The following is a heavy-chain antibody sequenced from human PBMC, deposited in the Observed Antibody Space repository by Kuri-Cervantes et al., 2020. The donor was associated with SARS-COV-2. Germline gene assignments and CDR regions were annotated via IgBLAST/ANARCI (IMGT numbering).Heavy chain of an antibody. J-gene: IGHJ4*02. CDR3: ARGGEWLVSFDY. D-gene: IGHD6-19*01. CDR2: IYTSGST. V-gene: IGHV4-4*07. Sequence: SETLSLTCTVSGGSISSYYWSWIRQPAGKGLEWIGRIYTSGSTNYNPSLKSRVTISVDTSKNQFSLKLSSVTAADTAVYYCARGGEWLVSFDYWGQGTLVTVSS. CDR1: GGSISSYY.